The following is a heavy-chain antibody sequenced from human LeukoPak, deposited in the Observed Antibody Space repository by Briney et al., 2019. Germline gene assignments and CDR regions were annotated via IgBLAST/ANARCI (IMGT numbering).Heavy chain of an antibody. J-gene: IGHJ4*02. CDR2: INPSGGST. CDR3: ARGGKYDYVWGSYRTDFDY. V-gene: IGHV1-46*01. CDR1: GYTFTSYY. Sequence: ASVKVSCKASGYTFTSYYMHWVRQAPGQGLEWMGIINPSGGSTSYAQKLQGRVTMTRDMSTSTAYMELRSLRSDDTAVYYCARGGKYDYVWGSYRTDFDYWGQGTLVTVSS. D-gene: IGHD3-16*02.